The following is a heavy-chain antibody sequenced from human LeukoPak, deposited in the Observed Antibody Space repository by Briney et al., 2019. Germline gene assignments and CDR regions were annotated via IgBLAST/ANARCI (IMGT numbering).Heavy chain of an antibody. V-gene: IGHV3-15*01. CDR2: IKSKTDGGTT. CDR1: GFTFSNAW. J-gene: IGHJ4*02. Sequence: GGSLRLSCAASGFTFSNAWMSWVRQAPGKGLEWVGRIKSKTDGGTTDYAAPVKGRFTISRDDSKNTLYLQMNSLKTEDTAGYYCTTGFSSGRFDYWGQGTLVTVSS. D-gene: IGHD6-25*01. CDR3: TTGFSSGRFDY.